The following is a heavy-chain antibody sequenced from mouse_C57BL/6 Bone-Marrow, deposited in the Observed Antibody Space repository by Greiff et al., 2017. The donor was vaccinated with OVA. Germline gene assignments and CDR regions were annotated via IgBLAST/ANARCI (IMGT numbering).Heavy chain of an antibody. V-gene: IGHV1-26*01. Sequence: EVQLQQSGPELVKPGASVKLSCKASGYTFTDYYMNWVKPSHGKSLEWIGDINPNNGGTSYNQKFKGKATLTVDKSSSTAYMELRSLTSEDSAVYYCAREGFLGHHYWGQGTTLTVSS. CDR1: GYTFTDYY. J-gene: IGHJ2*01. CDR3: AREGFLGHHY. D-gene: IGHD4-1*01. CDR2: INPNNGGT.